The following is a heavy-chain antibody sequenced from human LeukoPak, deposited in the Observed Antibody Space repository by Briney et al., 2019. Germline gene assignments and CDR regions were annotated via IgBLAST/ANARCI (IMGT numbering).Heavy chain of an antibody. J-gene: IGHJ4*02. CDR2: ISGSGGST. D-gene: IGHD6-13*01. CDR1: GFTFSSYA. Sequence: GGSLRLSCAASGFTFSSYAMSWVRQAPGKGLEWVSAISGSGGSTYYADSVKGRFSISRDNSKNTLYLQMNSLRAEDTAVYYCAKGGYSSSWYPFDYWGQGTLVTVSS. V-gene: IGHV3-23*01. CDR3: AKGGYSSSWYPFDY.